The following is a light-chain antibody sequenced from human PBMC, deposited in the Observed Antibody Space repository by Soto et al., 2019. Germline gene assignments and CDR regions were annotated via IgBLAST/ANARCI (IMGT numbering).Light chain of an antibody. Sequence: DIQMTQSPSSLSASVGDRVTITCRASQSISYYLNWYQQKPGKAPKLLIYAASSLQSGVPSRFSGSGSGTDFTLTISSLQPEDFATYYCQQSYSTPPGGTLGQGTKVDIK. CDR1: QSISYY. V-gene: IGKV1-39*01. CDR3: QQSYSTPPGGT. CDR2: AAS. J-gene: IGKJ1*01.